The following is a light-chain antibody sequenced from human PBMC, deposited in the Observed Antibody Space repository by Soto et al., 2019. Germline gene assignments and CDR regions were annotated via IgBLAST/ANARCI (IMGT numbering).Light chain of an antibody. V-gene: IGLV1-40*01. CDR3: ASWDARLGAWV. CDR2: SDS. Sequence: QSVLTQPPSVSGAPGQRVTISCTGSSSNIGAGYDVHWYQQLPGTAPKLLIYSDSQRPSGVPDRFSASKSGASASLAISGLRSEDEGDYYCASWDARLGAWVFGGGTKLTVL. CDR1: SSNIGAGYD. J-gene: IGLJ3*02.